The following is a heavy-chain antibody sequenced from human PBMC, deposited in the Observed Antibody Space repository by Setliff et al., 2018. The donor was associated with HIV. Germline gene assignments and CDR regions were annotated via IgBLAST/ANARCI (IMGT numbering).Heavy chain of an antibody. D-gene: IGHD4-17*01. Sequence: GASVKVSCKASGSTFTSYAISWVRQAPGQGLEWMGWISAYNGNTNYAQKLQGRVTMTTDTSTSTAYMELRSLRSDDTAVYYCARDQGTTVVTPVDYWGQGTLVTVSS. J-gene: IGHJ4*02. V-gene: IGHV1-18*01. CDR3: ARDQGTTVVTPVDY. CDR1: GSTFTSYA. CDR2: ISAYNGNT.